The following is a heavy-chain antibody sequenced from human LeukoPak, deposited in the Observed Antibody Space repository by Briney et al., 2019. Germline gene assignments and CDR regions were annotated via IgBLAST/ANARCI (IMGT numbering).Heavy chain of an antibody. CDR1: GGSISSYY. CDR3: ARVLTYYDILTGYDRPYYFDY. CDR2: VYYSWST. Sequence: SETLSLTCTVSGGSISSYYWSWIRQPPGKGLEWIGYVYYSWSTNYNPSLKSRVTISVDTSKNQFSLKLSSVTAADTAVYYCARVLTYYDILTGYDRPYYFDYWGQGTLVTVSS. D-gene: IGHD3-9*01. J-gene: IGHJ4*02. V-gene: IGHV4-59*01.